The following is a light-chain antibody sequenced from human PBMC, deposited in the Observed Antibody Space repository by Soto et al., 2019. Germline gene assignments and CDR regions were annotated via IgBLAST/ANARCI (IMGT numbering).Light chain of an antibody. J-gene: IGLJ3*02. CDR2: GNN. V-gene: IGLV1-40*01. CDR1: SSNIGADYD. CDR3: QSHDNSLXASWV. Sequence: QSVLTQPPSVSGAPGQRVTISCTGSSSNIGADYDVHWYQHLPGTAPKLLISGNNNRPSGVPDRFSGSKSGTSASLAITGLQAEDEADYYCQSHDNSLXASWVFGGGTKLTVL.